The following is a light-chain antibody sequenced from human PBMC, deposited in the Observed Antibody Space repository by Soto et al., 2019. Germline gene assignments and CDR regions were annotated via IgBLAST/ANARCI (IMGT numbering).Light chain of an antibody. CDR3: QQYNNWPRT. CDR2: GAS. J-gene: IGKJ1*01. V-gene: IGKV3-15*01. Sequence: EVVMTQATATLSVSRGERATLSCRASQSVSSDLAWYHQKPGQAPRLLIYGASTRATGIPARFSGSGSGTEFTLTINSLQSEDFAVYYCQQYNNWPRTFGQGTKVDIK. CDR1: QSVSSD.